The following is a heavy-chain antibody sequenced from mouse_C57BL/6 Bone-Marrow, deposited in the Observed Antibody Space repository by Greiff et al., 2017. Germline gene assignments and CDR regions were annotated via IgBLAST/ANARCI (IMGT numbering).Heavy chain of an antibody. CDR3: GRLEFDGGSGDWDFDV. J-gene: IGHJ1*03. CDR2: IYPRDGST. Sequence: QVQLQQSGPELVKPGASVKLSCKASGYTFTSYDINWVKQRPGQGLEWIGWIYPRDGSTKYNEKFKGKATLTVDTSSSTAYMELHSLTSEDSAVYFCGRLEFDGGSGDWDFDVWGTGTTVTVSS. D-gene: IGHD1-1*02. V-gene: IGHV1-85*01. CDR1: GYTFTSYD.